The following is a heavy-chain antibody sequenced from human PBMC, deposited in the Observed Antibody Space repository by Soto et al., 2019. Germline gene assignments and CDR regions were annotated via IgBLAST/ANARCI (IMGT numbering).Heavy chain of an antibody. D-gene: IGHD3-22*01. CDR3: ARDKGYYYDRSGYYYYYGMDV. V-gene: IGHV3-23*01. Sequence: GGSLRLSCAASGFTFKSYAMNWVRQAPGKGLEWVSGISGSGDNTYYADSVKGRFTISRDNSENTLYVQMSSLRAEDTAVYYCARDKGYYYDRSGYYYYYGMDVWGQGATVTVSS. CDR2: ISGSGDNT. CDR1: GFTFKSYA. J-gene: IGHJ6*02.